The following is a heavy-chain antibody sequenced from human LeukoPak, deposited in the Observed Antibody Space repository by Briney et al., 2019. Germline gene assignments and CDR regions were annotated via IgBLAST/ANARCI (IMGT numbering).Heavy chain of an antibody. CDR3: ARGSGVLLDY. CDR1: GFTFSSYA. D-gene: IGHD2-15*01. J-gene: IGHJ4*02. V-gene: IGHV3-64*01. CDR2: ISSNGGST. Sequence: GGSLRLSCAASGFTFSSYAMHWVRQAPGKGLEYVSAISSNGGSTYYANSVKGRFTISRDNSKNTLYLQMGSLRAEDMAVYYCARGSGVLLDYWGQGTLVTVSS.